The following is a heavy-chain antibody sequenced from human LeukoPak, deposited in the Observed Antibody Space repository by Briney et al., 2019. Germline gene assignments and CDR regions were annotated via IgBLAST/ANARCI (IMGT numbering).Heavy chain of an antibody. J-gene: IGHJ2*01. CDR3: ARESTSWYFDL. CDR2: ISYDGSNK. Sequence: GGSLRLSCAASGFTFSSYVMHWVRQAPGKGLEWVAVISYDGSNKYYADSVKGRFTISRDNSKNTLYLQMNSLRAEDTALYYCARESTSWYFDLWGRGTLVTVSS. CDR1: GFTFSSYV. D-gene: IGHD2-2*01. V-gene: IGHV3-30-3*01.